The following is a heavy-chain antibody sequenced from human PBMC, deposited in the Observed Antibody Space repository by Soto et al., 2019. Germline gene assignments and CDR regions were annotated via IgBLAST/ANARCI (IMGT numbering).Heavy chain of an antibody. V-gene: IGHV3-30*18. Sequence: GGSLRLSCASSGFSFSSFGMHWVRQAPGKGLEWVAFNSYDGSNKYYADSVKGRFTISRDSSEKTLYLQMNSLRPEDTAVYYCAKALGELSPESYDYWGQGTLVTVSS. J-gene: IGHJ4*02. CDR3: AKALGELSPESYDY. D-gene: IGHD3-16*02. CDR1: GFSFSSFG. CDR2: NSYDGSNK.